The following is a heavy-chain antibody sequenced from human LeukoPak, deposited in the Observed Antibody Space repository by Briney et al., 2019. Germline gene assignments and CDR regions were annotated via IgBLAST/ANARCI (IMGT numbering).Heavy chain of an antibody. CDR1: GYTFTSYG. J-gene: IGHJ4*02. D-gene: IGHD2-15*01. CDR2: INPNSGGT. Sequence: GASVKVSCKASGYTFTSYGISWVRQAPGQGLEWMGWINPNSGGTNYAQKFQGRVTMTRDTSISTAYMELSRLRSDDTAVYYCAREHCSGGSCYHDYWGQGTLVTVSS. V-gene: IGHV1-2*02. CDR3: AREHCSGGSCYHDY.